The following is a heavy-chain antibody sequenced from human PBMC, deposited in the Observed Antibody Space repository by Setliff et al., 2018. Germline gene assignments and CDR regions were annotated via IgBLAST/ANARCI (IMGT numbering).Heavy chain of an antibody. CDR1: GFTFSDYY. J-gene: IGHJ4*02. Sequence: AGGSLRLSCAAFGFTFSDYYMNWIRQAPGKGLEWVSYISRGGNTIYYADSVKGRFTISRDNAKNSLYLQMNSLRAEDTAVYYCARDFGSHFFDYWGQGTLVTVSS. CDR2: ISRGGNTI. V-gene: IGHV3-11*04. CDR3: ARDFGSHFFDY. D-gene: IGHD3-16*01.